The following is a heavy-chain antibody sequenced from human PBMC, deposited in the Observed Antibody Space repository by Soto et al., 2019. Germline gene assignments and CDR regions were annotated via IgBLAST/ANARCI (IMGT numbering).Heavy chain of an antibody. J-gene: IGHJ5*02. Sequence: ASVKVSCKASGYTFTSYGISWVRQAPGQGLEWMGWISAYNGNTNYAQKLQGGVTMTTDTSTSTAYMELRSLRSDDTAVYYCARNIVVVPAAKGWFDPWGQGTLVTVSS. CDR3: ARNIVVVPAAKGWFDP. CDR2: ISAYNGNT. D-gene: IGHD2-2*01. CDR1: GYTFTSYG. V-gene: IGHV1-18*04.